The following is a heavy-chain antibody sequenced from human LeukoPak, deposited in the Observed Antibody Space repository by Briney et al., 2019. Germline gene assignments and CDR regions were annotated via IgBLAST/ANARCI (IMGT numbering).Heavy chain of an antibody. D-gene: IGHD1-14*01. V-gene: IGHV3-30-3*01. J-gene: IGHJ4*02. Sequence: GRSLRLSCAASRFTFSSYAMHWVRQAPGKGLEWVAIISYDGSNKYYADSVKGRFTISRDNAKNSLYLQMNSLRAEDTAVYYCARTGTEDYWGQGTLVTVSS. CDR2: ISYDGSNK. CDR1: RFTFSSYA. CDR3: ARTGTEDY.